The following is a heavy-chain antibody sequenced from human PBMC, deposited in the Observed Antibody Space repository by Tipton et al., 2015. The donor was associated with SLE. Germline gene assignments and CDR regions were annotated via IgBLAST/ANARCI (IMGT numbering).Heavy chain of an antibody. D-gene: IGHD2-2*01. Sequence: TLSLTCTVSGGSISSGGYYWSWIRQHPGKGLEWIGYIYYGGSTYYNPSLKSRVTITVDTSKNQFSLKLSSVTAADTAVYYCARGLLVVPAAMGGWFDPWGQGTLVTVSS. V-gene: IGHV4-31*03. CDR2: IYYGGST. CDR1: GGSISSGGYY. CDR3: ARGLLVVPAAMGGWFDP. J-gene: IGHJ5*02.